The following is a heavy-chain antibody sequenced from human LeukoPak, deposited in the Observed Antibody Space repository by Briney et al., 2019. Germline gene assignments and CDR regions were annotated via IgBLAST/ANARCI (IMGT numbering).Heavy chain of an antibody. CDR3: AKDTKVVSRGSYFDY. CDR2: IIPIFGTA. CDR1: GGTFSSYA. D-gene: IGHD2-15*01. J-gene: IGHJ4*02. V-gene: IGHV1-69*01. Sequence: GSSVKVSCKASGGTFSSYAISWVRQAPGQGLEWMGGIIPIFGTANYAQKFQGRVTITADESTSTAYMELSSLRAEDTAVYYCAKDTKVVSRGSYFDYWGQGTLVTVSS.